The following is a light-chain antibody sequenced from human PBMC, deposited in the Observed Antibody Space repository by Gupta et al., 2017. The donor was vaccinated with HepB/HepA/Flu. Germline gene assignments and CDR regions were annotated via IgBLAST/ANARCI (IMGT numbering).Light chain of an antibody. CDR2: GAS. J-gene: IGKJ2*02. V-gene: IGKV3-20*01. CDR3: HQEDSSPRT. Sequence: DTVLTQSPDTLSLSPGEEASLSCRASQSVSKTYFAWLQQKPGQAPRVLIYGASTRAAGIPDRFSGSGSGTDFTLTISRLEPEDVAVYYCHQEDSSPRTFGQGTKLEI. CDR1: QSVSKTY.